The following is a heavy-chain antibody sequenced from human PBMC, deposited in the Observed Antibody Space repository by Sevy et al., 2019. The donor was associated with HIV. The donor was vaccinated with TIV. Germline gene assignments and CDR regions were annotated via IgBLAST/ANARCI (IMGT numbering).Heavy chain of an antibody. D-gene: IGHD3-22*01. Sequence: RLSCAASGFTFSNYGMHWVRQAPGKGLEWVAVIWNDGSNKYYADSVKGRFTISRDNSKNTLYLQMNSLRVEDTAVYFCARGGDFNDRSAKRDFDYWGQGTLVTVSS. V-gene: IGHV3-33*01. J-gene: IGHJ4*02. CDR2: IWNDGSNK. CDR1: GFTFSNYG. CDR3: ARGGDFNDRSAKRDFDY.